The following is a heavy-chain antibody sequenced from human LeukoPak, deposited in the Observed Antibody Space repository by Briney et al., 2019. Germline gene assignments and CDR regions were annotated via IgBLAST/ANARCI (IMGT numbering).Heavy chain of an antibody. CDR2: ISSSSSYI. CDR1: GFTFSSYS. V-gene: IGHV3-21*01. CDR3: ARETQYSSGWYLEGGFDP. Sequence: GGSLRLSCAASGFTFSSYSMNWVRQAPGKGLEWVSSISSSSSYIYYADSVKGRFTVSRDNAKNSLYLQMNSLRAEDTAVYHCARETQYSSGWYLEGGFDPWGQGTLVTVSS. D-gene: IGHD6-19*01. J-gene: IGHJ5*02.